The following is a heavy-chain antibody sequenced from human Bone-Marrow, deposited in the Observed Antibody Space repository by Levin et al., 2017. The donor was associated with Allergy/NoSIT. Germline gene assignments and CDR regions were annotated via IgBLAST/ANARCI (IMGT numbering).Heavy chain of an antibody. Sequence: GGSLRLSCAASGFTFSSYSMNWVRQAPGKGLEWVSYISSSSSTIYYADSVKGRFTISRDNAKNSLYLQMNSLRAEDTAVYCCAREELGYRSSWYLFPSGWFDPWGQGPLVTVSA. CDR1: GFTFSSYS. D-gene: IGHD6-13*01. J-gene: IGHJ5*02. V-gene: IGHV3-48*04. CDR2: ISSSSSTI. CDR3: AREELGYRSSWYLFPSGWFDP.